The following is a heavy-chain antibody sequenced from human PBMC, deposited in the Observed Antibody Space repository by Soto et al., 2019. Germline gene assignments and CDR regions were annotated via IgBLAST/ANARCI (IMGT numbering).Heavy chain of an antibody. CDR3: ASSAVAGDY. CDR2: ISSSGSTI. J-gene: IGHJ4*02. Sequence: EVQLVESGGGLVQPGGSLRLSCAASGFTFSSYGMNWVRQAPGKGLEWVSYISSSGSTIYYADSVKGRFTISRDNAKNSLYLQMNSLRAEDTAVYYCASSAVAGDYWGQGTLVTVSS. CDR1: GFTFSSYG. D-gene: IGHD6-19*01. V-gene: IGHV3-48*03.